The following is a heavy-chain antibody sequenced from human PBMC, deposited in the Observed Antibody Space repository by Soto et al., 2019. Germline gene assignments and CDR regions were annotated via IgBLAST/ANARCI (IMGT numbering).Heavy chain of an antibody. V-gene: IGHV4-4*02. Sequence: SETLSLTCAVSGGSISSSNWWSWVRQPPGKGLEWIGEIYHSGSTNYNPSLKSRVTISVDKSKNQFSLKLSSVTAADTAVYYCARVRLEYYDILTGDYWFDPWGQGTLVTVSS. CDR3: ARVRLEYYDILTGDYWFDP. CDR2: IYHSGST. CDR1: GGSISSSNW. D-gene: IGHD3-9*01. J-gene: IGHJ5*02.